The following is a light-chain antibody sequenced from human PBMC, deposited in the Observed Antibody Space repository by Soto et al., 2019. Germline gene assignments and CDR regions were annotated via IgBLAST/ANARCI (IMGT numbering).Light chain of an antibody. J-gene: IGKJ1*01. CDR3: QQYGSSPWT. CDR1: QSVSSSY. V-gene: IGKV3-20*01. CDR2: GAS. Sequence: ESVLTLSPGTLSLSPGERATLSCRASQSVSSSYLAWYQQKPGQAPRLLIYGASSRATGIPDRFSGSGSGTDFTLTISRLEPEDFAVYYCQQYGSSPWTFGQGTKVDI.